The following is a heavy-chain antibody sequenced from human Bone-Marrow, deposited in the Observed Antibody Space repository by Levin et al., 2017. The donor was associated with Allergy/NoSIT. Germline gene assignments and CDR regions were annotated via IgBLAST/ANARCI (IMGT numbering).Heavy chain of an antibody. J-gene: IGHJ5*02. D-gene: IGHD2-15*01. CDR1: GDTFSSHD. Sequence: GESLKISCKASGDTFSSHDINWVRQATGQGLQWMGWMNPNSGNTGYAQKFQGRVTMTRNTSISTAYMELSSLTSDDTAVYYCARASWVLAGGFYWFDPWGQGTLVTVSS. V-gene: IGHV1-8*01. CDR2: MNPNSGNT. CDR3: ARASWVLAGGFYWFDP.